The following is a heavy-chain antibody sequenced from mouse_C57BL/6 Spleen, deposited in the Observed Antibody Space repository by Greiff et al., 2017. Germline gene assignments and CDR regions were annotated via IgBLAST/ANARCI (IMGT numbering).Heavy chain of an antibody. CDR2: INPSSGYT. D-gene: IGHD1-1*01. V-gene: IGHV1-7*01. CDR3: ARYYYGSSWDWYFDV. J-gene: IGHJ1*03. CDR1: GYTFTSYW. Sequence: VQLVESGAELAKPGASVKLSCKASGYTFTSYWMHWVKQRPGQGLEWIGYINPSSGYTKYNQKFKDKATLTADKSSSTAYMQLSSLTYEDSAVYYCARYYYGSSWDWYFDVWGTGTTVTVSS.